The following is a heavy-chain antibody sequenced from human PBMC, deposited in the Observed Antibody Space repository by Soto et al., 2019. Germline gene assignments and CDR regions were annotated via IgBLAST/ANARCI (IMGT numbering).Heavy chain of an antibody. D-gene: IGHD3-10*01. Sequence: ASVKVSCKTSGYTFTKYCISWVRQAPGQGLEWMGWISADNGNTNYARNLQGRVTMTTDTSTGTSYMVLRSLTSDDTAVYYCARRGVLPDYWGQGTLVTVSS. CDR1: GYTFTKYC. CDR3: ARRGVLPDY. J-gene: IGHJ4*02. V-gene: IGHV1-18*01. CDR2: ISADNGNT.